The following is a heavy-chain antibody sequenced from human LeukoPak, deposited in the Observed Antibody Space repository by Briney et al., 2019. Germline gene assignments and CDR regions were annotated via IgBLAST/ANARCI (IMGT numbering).Heavy chain of an antibody. V-gene: IGHV4-34*01. CDR3: ASLHQVRGVTVFDY. J-gene: IGHJ4*02. D-gene: IGHD3-10*01. CDR2: INHSGST. CDR1: GFTFSDYY. Sequence: GSLRLSCAASGFTFSDYYMSWIRQPPGKGLEWIGEINHSGSTSYNPSLKSRVTISVDTSKNQFSLMLTSVTAADTAVYYCASLHQVRGVTVFDYWGQGTLVTVSS.